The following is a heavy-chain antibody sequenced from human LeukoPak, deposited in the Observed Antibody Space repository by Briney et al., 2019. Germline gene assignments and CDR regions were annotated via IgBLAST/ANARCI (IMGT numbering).Heavy chain of an antibody. J-gene: IGHJ1*01. CDR1: GFSFSNDG. CDR2: INRSGDST. V-gene: IGHV3-23*01. Sequence: GGSLRLSCAASGFSFSNDGMNWVRQAPGKGLEWVSGINRSGDSTYYAASVKGRFTISRANPENTLILQMTSLRADDTAVYLCARNRPAGYDYDYAFELQHWGQGTLVTVSS. CDR3: ARNRPAGYDYDYAFELQH. D-gene: IGHD2-2*01.